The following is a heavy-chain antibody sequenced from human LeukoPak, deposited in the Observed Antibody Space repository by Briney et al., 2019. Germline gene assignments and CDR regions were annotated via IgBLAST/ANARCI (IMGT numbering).Heavy chain of an antibody. CDR3: SRGLVGYYHDSSTYPDS. V-gene: IGHV3-74*01. J-gene: IGHJ4*02. CDR2: INGDGSIT. Sequence: GGSLRLSCAASRFPFSSYWMHWVLQAPGKVLVWVSRINGDGSITTYADSVKRRFTISRDNAKNMLYLQLDSLTAEDTAVYYCSRGLVGYYHDSSTYPDSWGQGTLVTVSS. D-gene: IGHD3-22*01. CDR1: RFPFSSYW.